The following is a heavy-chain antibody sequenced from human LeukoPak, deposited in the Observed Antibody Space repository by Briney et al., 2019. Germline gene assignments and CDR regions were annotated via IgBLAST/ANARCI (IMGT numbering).Heavy chain of an antibody. V-gene: IGHV3-23*01. Sequence: QAGGSLRLSCAASGFTVSSNYMSWVRQAPGKGLEWVSAISGSGGSTYYADSVKGRFTISRDNSKNTLYLQMNSLRAEDTAVYYCAKDRRIVGATPFDYWGQGTLVTVSS. J-gene: IGHJ4*02. D-gene: IGHD1-26*01. CDR3: AKDRRIVGATPFDY. CDR2: ISGSGGST. CDR1: GFTVSSNY.